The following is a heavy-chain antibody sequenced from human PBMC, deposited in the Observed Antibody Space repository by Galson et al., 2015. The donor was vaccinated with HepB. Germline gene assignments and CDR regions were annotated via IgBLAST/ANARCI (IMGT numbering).Heavy chain of an antibody. CDR1: GGSISSSSYY. Sequence: LSLTCTVSGGSISSSSYYWGWIRQPPGKGLEWIGSIYYSGSTYYNPSLKSRVTISVDTSKNQFSLKLSSVTAADTAVYYCALEPYYYDSSGYSDDYWGQGTLVTVSS. CDR3: ALEPYYYDSSGYSDDY. V-gene: IGHV4-39*07. J-gene: IGHJ4*02. D-gene: IGHD3-22*01. CDR2: IYYSGST.